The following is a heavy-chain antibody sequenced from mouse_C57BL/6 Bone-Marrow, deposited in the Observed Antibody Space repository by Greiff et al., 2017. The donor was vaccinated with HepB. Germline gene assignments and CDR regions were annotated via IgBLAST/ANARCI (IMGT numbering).Heavy chain of an antibody. D-gene: IGHD1-1*01. CDR3: ARPLYYYGSMDY. V-gene: IGHV1-52*01. Sequence: QVQLQQPGAELVRPGSSVKLSCKASGYTFTSYWMHWVKQRPIQGLEWIGNIDPSDSETHYNQKFKDKATLTVDKSSSTAYMQLSSLTSEDSAVYYCARPLYYYGSMDYWGQGTSVTVSS. CDR2: IDPSDSET. CDR1: GYTFTSYW. J-gene: IGHJ4*01.